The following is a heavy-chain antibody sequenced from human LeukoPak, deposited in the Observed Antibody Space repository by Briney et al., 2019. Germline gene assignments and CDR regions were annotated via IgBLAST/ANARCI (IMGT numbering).Heavy chain of an antibody. V-gene: IGHV3-23*01. Sequence: GGSLRLSCAACGFTFSSYAMSWLRQAPGKGGEWVSAISGSGGRTYYADSVKGRFNISRDNSKNPLYLQMNSLRAEDTAVYYCAKDHMGIAVAGAREEYFAWWGQRTLVTVSS. J-gene: IGHJ4*02. D-gene: IGHD6-19*01. CDR3: AKDHMGIAVAGAREEYFAW. CDR2: ISGSGGRT. CDR1: GFTFSSYA.